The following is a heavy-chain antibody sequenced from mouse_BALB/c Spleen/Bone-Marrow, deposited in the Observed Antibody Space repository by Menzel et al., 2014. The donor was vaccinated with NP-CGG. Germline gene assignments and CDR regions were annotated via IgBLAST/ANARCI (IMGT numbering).Heavy chain of an antibody. Sequence: EVQLQQSGAELVKPGASVKLSCTASGFNIKDTYMHWVKQRPEQGLEWIGRIDPANGNTKYDPKFQGKATITADTSSNPAYLQLSRLTSEDTAVYYCASYYYGHYFDYWGQGTTLTVSS. CDR3: ASYYYGHYFDY. V-gene: IGHV14-3*02. CDR1: GFNIKDTY. J-gene: IGHJ2*01. CDR2: IDPANGNT. D-gene: IGHD1-1*01.